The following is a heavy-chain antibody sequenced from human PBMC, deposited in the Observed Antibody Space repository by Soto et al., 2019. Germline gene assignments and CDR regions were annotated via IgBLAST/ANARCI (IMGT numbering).Heavy chain of an antibody. CDR2: ISAYNGNT. D-gene: IGHD6-19*01. Sequence: GASLKVSCKASGYTFTSYGISWVRQAPGQGLEWMGWISAYNGNTNYAQKLQGRVTMTTDTSTSTAYMELRSLRSDDTAVYYCATIAVAGYHYYYIDFWGKGTTVTVSS. CDR3: ATIAVAGYHYYYIDF. V-gene: IGHV1-18*01. CDR1: GYTFTSYG. J-gene: IGHJ6*03.